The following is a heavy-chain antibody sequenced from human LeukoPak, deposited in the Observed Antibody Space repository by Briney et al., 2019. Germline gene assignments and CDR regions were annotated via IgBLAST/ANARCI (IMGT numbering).Heavy chain of an antibody. CDR3: AKGGLVHRFDP. CDR1: GFTFGDYA. Sequence: GGSLRLSCTGSGFTFGDYAMTWVRQAPGKGLEWVGFIRSKIYGGTPEYAASVKGRFTISRDDSKGVAYLQMDSLRADDTAVYYCAKGGLVHRFDPWGQGTLVTVSS. J-gene: IGHJ5*02. CDR2: IRSKIYGGTP. V-gene: IGHV3-49*04.